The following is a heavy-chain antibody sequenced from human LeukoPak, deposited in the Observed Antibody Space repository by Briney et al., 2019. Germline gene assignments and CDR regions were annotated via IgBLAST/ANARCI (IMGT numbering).Heavy chain of an antibody. CDR3: ARRYDGFDY. CDR1: GFTFSSYA. D-gene: IGHD3-3*01. V-gene: IGHV3-30-3*01. J-gene: IGHJ4*02. Sequence: TGGSLRLSCAASGFTFSSYAMSWVRQAPGRGLEWVAVISYDGSNKYYADSVKGRFSISRDNSKNTLYLQMNSLRAEDTAVYYCARRYDGFDYWGQGTLVTVSS. CDR2: ISYDGSNK.